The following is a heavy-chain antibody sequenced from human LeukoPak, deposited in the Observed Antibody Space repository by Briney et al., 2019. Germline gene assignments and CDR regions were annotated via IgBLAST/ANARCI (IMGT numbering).Heavy chain of an antibody. V-gene: IGHV3-23*01. CDR1: GFTFSSYA. D-gene: IGHD6-13*01. J-gene: IGHJ4*02. Sequence: GGSLRLSCAASGFTFSSYAMSWVRQAPGKGLEWVSDISGGGATTFYADSVKGRFTISRDNSKNTLYLQLSSLRAEDAAVYYCAKSTGYSTTGRDFDSWGRGTLVTVSS. CDR2: ISGGGATT. CDR3: AKSTGYSTTGRDFDS.